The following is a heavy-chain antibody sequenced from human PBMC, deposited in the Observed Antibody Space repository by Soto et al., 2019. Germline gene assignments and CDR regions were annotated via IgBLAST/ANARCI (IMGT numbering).Heavy chain of an antibody. CDR2: IYYSGST. Sequence: SETLSLTCTVSGGSISNNYWSWIRQPPGKGLEWIGYIYYSGSTNYNPSLKSRVTISVDTSKNQFSLKLTSVTAADTAVYYCAGHLWGYGVYFDYWGQGTLVTVAS. V-gene: IGHV4-59*08. CDR1: GGSISNNY. CDR3: AGHLWGYGVYFDY. D-gene: IGHD3-16*01. J-gene: IGHJ4*02.